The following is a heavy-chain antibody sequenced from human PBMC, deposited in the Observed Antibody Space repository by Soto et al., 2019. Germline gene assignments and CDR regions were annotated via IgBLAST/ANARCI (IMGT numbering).Heavy chain of an antibody. CDR2: INHSGST. D-gene: IGHD4-17*01. V-gene: IGHV4-34*01. Sequence: SETLSLTCAVYGGSFSGYYWSWIRQPPGKGLEWIGEINHSGSTNYNPSLKSRVTISVDTSKNQFSLKLSSVTAADTAVYYGERLRPPTTVTTGRRRYGMDVWGQGPRVTVSS. CDR1: GGSFSGYY. J-gene: IGHJ6*02. CDR3: ERLRPPTTVTTGRRRYGMDV.